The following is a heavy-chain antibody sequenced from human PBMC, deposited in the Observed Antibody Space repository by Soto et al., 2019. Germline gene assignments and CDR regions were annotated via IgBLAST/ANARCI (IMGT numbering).Heavy chain of an antibody. J-gene: IGHJ6*02. D-gene: IGHD3-10*01. CDR1: GFAFVDYY. Sequence: WGSLRLSCAASGFAFVDYYIICSRHAPCKGLEWVSYISSSSSYTNYADSVKGRFTISRDNAKNSLYLQMNSLRAEDTAVYYCARELLWFGELNYGMDVWGQGTTVTVSS. V-gene: IGHV3-11*06. CDR2: ISSSSSYT. CDR3: ARELLWFGELNYGMDV.